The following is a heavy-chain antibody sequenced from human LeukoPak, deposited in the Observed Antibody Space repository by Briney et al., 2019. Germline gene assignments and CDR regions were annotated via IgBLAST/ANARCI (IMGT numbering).Heavy chain of an antibody. CDR3: ARDYSYGGNSYGFDI. V-gene: IGHV1-46*03. D-gene: IGHD4-23*01. CDR2: INPSGGSI. J-gene: IGHJ3*02. CDR1: GYTFTSYY. Sequence: ASVKVSCKASGYTFTSYYMRWVRQAPGQGLEWMGIINPSGGSISYAQKFQGRVTMTRDTSTSTVYMELSSLRSEDTAIYYCARDYSYGGNSYGFDIWGQGTMVTVSS.